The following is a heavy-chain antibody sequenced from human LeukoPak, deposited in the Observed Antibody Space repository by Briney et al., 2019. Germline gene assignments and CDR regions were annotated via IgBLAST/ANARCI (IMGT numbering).Heavy chain of an antibody. Sequence: ASVKVSCKASGYTFTSHDINWVRQATGQGLEWMGWMNPNSGNTGYAQKFQGRVTITRNTSISTAYMELSSLRSEDTAVYYCARGEGSSSSHDYWGQGTLVTVSS. CDR3: ARGEGSSSSHDY. CDR1: GYTFTSHD. J-gene: IGHJ4*02. V-gene: IGHV1-8*01. CDR2: MNPNSGNT. D-gene: IGHD6-13*01.